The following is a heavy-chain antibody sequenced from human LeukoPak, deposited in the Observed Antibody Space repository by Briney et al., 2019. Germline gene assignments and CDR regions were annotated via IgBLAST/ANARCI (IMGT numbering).Heavy chain of an antibody. CDR3: SKTIAVADPTDY. Sequence: LSLTCTVSGGSISSSSYYWGWIRQPPGKGLEWLAVMSSDGGDIYYADSVKGRFTISRDNSKNTLYLQMNSLRAEDTAVYYCSKTIAVADPTDYWGQGTLVTVSS. V-gene: IGHV3-30*18. CDR1: GGSISSSS. D-gene: IGHD6-19*01. J-gene: IGHJ4*02. CDR2: MSSDGGDI.